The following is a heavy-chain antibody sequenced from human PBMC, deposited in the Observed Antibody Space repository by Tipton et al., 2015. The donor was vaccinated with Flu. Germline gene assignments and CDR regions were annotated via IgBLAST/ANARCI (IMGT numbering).Heavy chain of an antibody. CDR1: GFTFSSYA. V-gene: IGHV3-23*01. CDR2: ISGSGGST. D-gene: IGHD3-22*01. J-gene: IGHJ4*02. Sequence: CAASGFTFSSYAMSWVRQAPGKGLEWVSAISGSGGSTYYADSVKGRFTISRDNSKNTLYLQMNSLRAEDTAVYYCAKVVGYYYDSSGYYYFDYWGQGTLVTVSS. CDR3: AKVVGYYYDSSGYYYFDY.